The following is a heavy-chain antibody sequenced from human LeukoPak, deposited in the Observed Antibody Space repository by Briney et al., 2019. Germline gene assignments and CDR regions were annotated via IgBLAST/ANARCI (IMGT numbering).Heavy chain of an antibody. CDR2: IYSGGST. CDR1: GFTVSSNY. V-gene: IGHV3-53*04. J-gene: IGHJ4*02. CDR3: ARDSRGDTGFNFGY. Sequence: GGSLRLSCAASGFTVSSNYMSWVRQAPGKGLEWVSVIYSGGSTYYADSVKGRFTISRHNSKNTLYLQMNSLRAEDTAVYYCARDSRGDTGFNFGYWGQGTLVTVSS. D-gene: IGHD2-2*01.